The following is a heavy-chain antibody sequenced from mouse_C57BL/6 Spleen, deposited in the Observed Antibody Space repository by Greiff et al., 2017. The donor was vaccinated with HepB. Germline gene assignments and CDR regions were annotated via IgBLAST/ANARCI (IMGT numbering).Heavy chain of an antibody. CDR1: GYTFTSYW. Sequence: QVQLQQPGAELVKPGASVKLSCKASGYTFTSYWMQWVKQRPGQGLEWIGEIDPSDSYTNYNQKFKGKATLTVDTSSSTAYMQLSSLTSEDSAVYYCARGGSPWYFDVWGTGTTVTVSS. CDR3: ARGGSPWYFDV. CDR2: IDPSDSYT. J-gene: IGHJ1*03. V-gene: IGHV1-50*01.